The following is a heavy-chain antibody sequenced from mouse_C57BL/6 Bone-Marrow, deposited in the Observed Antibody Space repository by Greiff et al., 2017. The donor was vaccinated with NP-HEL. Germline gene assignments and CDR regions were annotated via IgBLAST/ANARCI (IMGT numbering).Heavy chain of an antibody. Sequence: VKLQQPGAELVRPGTSVKLSCKASGYTFTSYWMHWVKQRPGQGLEWIGVIDPSDSYTNYNQKFKGKATLTVDTSSSTAYMQLSSLTSEDSAVYYCARSVGGYWGQGTLVTVSA. CDR3: ARSVGGY. V-gene: IGHV1-59*01. D-gene: IGHD1-1*02. J-gene: IGHJ3*01. CDR2: IDPSDSYT. CDR1: GYTFTSYW.